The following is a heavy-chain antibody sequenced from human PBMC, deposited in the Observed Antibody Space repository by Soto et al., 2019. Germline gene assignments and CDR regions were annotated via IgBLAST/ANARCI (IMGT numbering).Heavy chain of an antibody. J-gene: IGHJ6*02. V-gene: IGHV3-21*01. D-gene: IGHD3-3*01. CDR3: AGLDTYYYGLDV. Sequence: NPGGSLRLSCAASGFTFSIYTMNWVRQAPGKGLEWVSSIDSSSSNIYYADSVKGRFTISRDNAKNSLYLQMDSLRVEDAAVYYCAGLDTYYYGLDVWGQGTTVTVSS. CDR2: IDSSSSNI. CDR1: GFTFSIYT.